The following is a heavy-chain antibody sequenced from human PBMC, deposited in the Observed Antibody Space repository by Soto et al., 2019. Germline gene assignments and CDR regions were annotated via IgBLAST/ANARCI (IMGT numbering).Heavy chain of an antibody. CDR3: ARDETGDSYYYYYGMDV. J-gene: IGHJ6*02. D-gene: IGHD7-27*01. Sequence: QVQLVQSGAEVKKPGSSVKVSCKASGVTFNTYNINWVRQAPGQGLEWMGGILPIFGTTNYAQRFQGRVTITADDSTSTAYMELSSRRSEDTAVYYCARDETGDSYYYYYGMDVWGQGTTVTVTS. V-gene: IGHV1-69*01. CDR1: GVTFNTYN. CDR2: ILPIFGTT.